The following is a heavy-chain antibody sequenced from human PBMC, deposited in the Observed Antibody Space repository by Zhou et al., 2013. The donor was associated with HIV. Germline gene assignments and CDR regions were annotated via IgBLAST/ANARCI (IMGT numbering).Heavy chain of an antibody. CDR1: GDTFSSSYA. CDR2: IIPFFGSP. D-gene: IGHD3-22*01. Sequence: QVQLVQSGAEVTKPGSSVKVSCRLSGDTFSSSYAITWVRQAPGRGLEWMGRIIPFFGSPNYAQNFQGRVTITADKSTSIAYLELRSLRSADTALYYCARGPYYSTTSGGPLHIWGQGTKVTVSS. J-gene: IGHJ3*02. CDR3: ARGPYYSTTSGGPLHI. V-gene: IGHV1-69*14.